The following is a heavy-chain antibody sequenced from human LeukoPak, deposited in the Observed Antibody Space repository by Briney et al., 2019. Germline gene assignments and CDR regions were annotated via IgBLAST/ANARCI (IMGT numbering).Heavy chain of an antibody. D-gene: IGHD1-26*01. Sequence: SETLSLTCTVSGGSTSNYFCTWLRQSAGKGLEWIGRIHTSGSTNYNPSLKSRVSMSVDTSKNQFSLKLSSVTAADTAVYYCAREKDTGSNHAKIRYDIWGQGTMVTVSS. J-gene: IGHJ3*02. CDR1: GGSTSNYF. CDR3: AREKDTGSNHAKIRYDI. CDR2: IHTSGST. V-gene: IGHV4-4*07.